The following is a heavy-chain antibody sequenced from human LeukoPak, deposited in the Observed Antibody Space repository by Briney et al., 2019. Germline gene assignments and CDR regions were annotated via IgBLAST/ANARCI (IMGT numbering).Heavy chain of an antibody. V-gene: IGHV3-33*08. D-gene: IGHD1-26*01. CDR1: GFTFSSYA. Sequence: GGSLRLSCAASGFTFSSYAMSWVRQAPGKGLEWVAVIWYDGSNKYYADSVKGRFTISRDNSKNTLYLQMNSLRAEDTAVYYCARDHSPLGATDYFDYWGQGTLVTVSS. CDR3: ARDHSPLGATDYFDY. J-gene: IGHJ4*02. CDR2: IWYDGSNK.